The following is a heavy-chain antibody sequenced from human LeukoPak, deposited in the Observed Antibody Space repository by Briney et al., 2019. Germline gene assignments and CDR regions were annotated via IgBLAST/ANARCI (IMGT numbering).Heavy chain of an antibody. CDR2: IYYSGST. V-gene: IGHV4-59*13. Sequence: PSETLSLTCTVSGGSISSYYWSWIRQPPGKGLEWIGYIYYSGSTNYNPSLKSRVTISVDTSKNQFSLKLSSVTAADTAVYYCARGVAARPNRSYYYYHYMDVWGKGTTVTVSS. CDR3: ARGVAARPNRSYYYYHYMDV. D-gene: IGHD6-6*01. J-gene: IGHJ6*03. CDR1: GGSISSYY.